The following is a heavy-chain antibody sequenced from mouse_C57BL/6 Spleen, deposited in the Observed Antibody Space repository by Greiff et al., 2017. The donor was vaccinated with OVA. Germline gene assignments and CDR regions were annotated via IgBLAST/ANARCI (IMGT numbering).Heavy chain of an antibody. Sequence: VQRVESGPELVKPGASVKISCKASGYAFSSSWMNWVKQRPGKGLEWIGRIYPGDGDTNYNGKFKGKATLTADKSSSTAYMQLSSLTSEDSAVYFCARGETTVGAMDYWGQGTSVTVSS. CDR1: GYAFSSSW. J-gene: IGHJ4*01. CDR3: ARGETTVGAMDY. CDR2: IYPGDGDT. D-gene: IGHD1-1*01. V-gene: IGHV1-82*01.